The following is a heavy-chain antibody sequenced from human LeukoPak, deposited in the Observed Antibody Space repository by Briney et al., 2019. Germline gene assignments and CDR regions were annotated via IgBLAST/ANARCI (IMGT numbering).Heavy chain of an antibody. D-gene: IGHD3-3*01. J-gene: IGHJ6*03. CDR3: ARDQLHYDFWSGLGYYYYYMDV. CDR1: GGSISSYY. Sequence: SETLSLTCTVSGGSISSYYWSWIRQPAGKGLEWIGRIYTSGSTNYNPSLKSRVTMSVDTSKNQFSLKLSSVTAADTAVYYCARDQLHYDFWSGLGYYYYYMDVWGKGTTVTVSS. CDR2: IYTSGST. V-gene: IGHV4-4*07.